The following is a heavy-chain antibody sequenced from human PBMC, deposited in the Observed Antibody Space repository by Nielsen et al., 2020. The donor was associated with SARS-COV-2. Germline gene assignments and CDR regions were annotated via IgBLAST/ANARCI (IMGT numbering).Heavy chain of an antibody. CDR2: IYYSGST. D-gene: IGHD2-2*01. CDR3: ARADCSSTSCYGGDAFDI. CDR1: GGSISSSSYY. Sequence: SETLSLTCTVSGGSISSSSYYWGWIRQPPGKGLEWIGSIYYSGSTYYNPSLKSRVTISVDTSKNQFSLKLSSVTAADTAVYYCARADCSSTSCYGGDAFDIWGQGTMVTVSS. V-gene: IGHV4-39*07. J-gene: IGHJ3*02.